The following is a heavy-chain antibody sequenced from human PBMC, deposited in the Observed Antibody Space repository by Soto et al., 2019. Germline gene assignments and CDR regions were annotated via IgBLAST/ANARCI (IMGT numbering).Heavy chain of an antibody. CDR1: GDSITSYY. CDR2: IYYSGST. D-gene: IGHD3-10*01. CDR3: ARGTWVRSAFDI. Sequence: SETLSLTCTVSGDSITSYYWSWIRQPPGKGLEWIGYIYYSGSTNYNPSLKSRVTISVDTSKNQFSLKLSSVTAADTAVYYCARGTWVRSAFDIWGQGTMVTVSS. V-gene: IGHV4-59*12. J-gene: IGHJ3*02.